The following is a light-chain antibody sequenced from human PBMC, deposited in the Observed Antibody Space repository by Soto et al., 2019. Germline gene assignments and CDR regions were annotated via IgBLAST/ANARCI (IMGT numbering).Light chain of an antibody. V-gene: IGKV3-15*01. CDR2: GAS. CDR3: QQYNNWPPLI. CDR1: QSVSSN. Sequence: MTQSPSSVSVSPGERATLSCRASQSVSSNLAWYQQKPGQAPRLLIYGASTRATGIPARFSGSGSGTEFTLTISSLQSEYFAVYYCQQYNNWPPLIFGGGTKVEIK. J-gene: IGKJ4*01.